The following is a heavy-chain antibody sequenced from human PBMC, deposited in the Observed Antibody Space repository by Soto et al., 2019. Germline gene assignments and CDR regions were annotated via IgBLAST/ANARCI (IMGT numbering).Heavy chain of an antibody. CDR1: GFTFSDYY. CDR2: ISSSSSYT. V-gene: IGHV3-11*06. CDR3: ARGARSSSWPYYFDY. Sequence: GSLRLSCAASGFTFSDYYMSWIRHGPGKVLEWVSYISSSSSYTNYADSVKGRFTISRDNAKNSLYLQMNSLRAEDTAVYYCARGARSSSWPYYFDYWGQGTLVTVSS. J-gene: IGHJ4*02. D-gene: IGHD6-13*01.